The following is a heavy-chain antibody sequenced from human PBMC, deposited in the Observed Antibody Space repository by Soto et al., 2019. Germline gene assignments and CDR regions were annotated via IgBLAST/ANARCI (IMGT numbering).Heavy chain of an antibody. J-gene: IGHJ4*02. D-gene: IGHD2-21*01. CDR2: INPNGGST. Sequence: QVQLVQSGAEVKKPGASVKVSCKASGYIFIHYYIHWVRQAPGQGLEWMAIINPNGGSTNYAQKFQGRATMTRDTSTSTVSMELKSLGSDVTGVYFCARSLLQGDFWGQGTLVTVSS. V-gene: IGHV1-46*01. CDR3: ARSLLQGDF. CDR1: GYIFIHYY.